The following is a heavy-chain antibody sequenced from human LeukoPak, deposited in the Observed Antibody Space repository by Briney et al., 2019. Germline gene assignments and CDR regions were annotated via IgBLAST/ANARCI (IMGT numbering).Heavy chain of an antibody. CDR3: ARDRGIQLWSETFDY. D-gene: IGHD5-18*01. J-gene: IGHJ4*02. CDR2: IIPILGIA. CDR1: GGTFSSYT. Sequence: SVKVSCKASGGTFSSYTISWVRQAPGQGLEWMGRIIPILGIANYAQKFQGRVTITTDESTSTAYMELSSLRSEDTAVYYCARDRGIQLWSETFDYWGQGTLVTVSS. V-gene: IGHV1-69*16.